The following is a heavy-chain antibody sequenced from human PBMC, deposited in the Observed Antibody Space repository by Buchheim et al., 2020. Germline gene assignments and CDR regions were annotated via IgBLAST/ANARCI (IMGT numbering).Heavy chain of an antibody. CDR2: IRSSGSTI. CDR1: GFSFNDYD. D-gene: IGHD6-19*01. V-gene: IGHV3-11*01. J-gene: IGHJ2*01. CDR3: AMPLSSGWGHWYFDL. Sequence: QVQLVESGGGLVKPGGSLRLSCAASGFSFNDYDMSWIRQAPGKGLEWVSYIRSSGSTIHYADSVRGRFTISRDNAKNSLYLQMNSLRAEDTAVYYCAMPLSSGWGHWYFDLWGRGTL.